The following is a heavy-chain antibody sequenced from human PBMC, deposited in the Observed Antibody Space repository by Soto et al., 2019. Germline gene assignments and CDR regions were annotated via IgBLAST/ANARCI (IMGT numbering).Heavy chain of an antibody. Sequence: EVQLVESGGGLVKPGGSLRLSCAASGFTFSSYSMNWVRQAPGKWLEWVSSISSSSSYIYYADSVKGRFTIARDNAKNSRYLQMNSLRAEDQAVYYCARDSSSWYRTVVYWGQGTLGTVSS. J-gene: IGHJ4*02. D-gene: IGHD6-13*01. V-gene: IGHV3-21*01. CDR1: GFTFSSYS. CDR3: ARDSSSWYRTVVY. CDR2: ISSSSSYI.